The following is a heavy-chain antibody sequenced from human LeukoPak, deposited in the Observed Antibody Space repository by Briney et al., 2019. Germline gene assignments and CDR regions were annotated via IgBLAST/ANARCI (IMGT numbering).Heavy chain of an antibody. D-gene: IGHD3-9*01. CDR2: IYHSGST. V-gene: IGHV4-30-2*01. CDR3: ARHSNPLKPDRTVLLRYFDWLPPNGMDV. CDR1: GGSISSGGYS. Sequence: TLSLTCAVSGGSISSGGYSWRWIRQPPGKGLEWIGYIYHSGSTYYNPSLKSRVTISVDRSKNQFSLKLSSVTAADTAVYYCARHSNPLKPDRTVLLRYFDWLPPNGMDVWGQGTTVTVSS. J-gene: IGHJ6*02.